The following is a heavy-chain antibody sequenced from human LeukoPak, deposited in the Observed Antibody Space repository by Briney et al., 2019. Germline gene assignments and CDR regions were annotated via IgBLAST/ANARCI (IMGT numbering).Heavy chain of an antibody. D-gene: IGHD3-16*01. CDR3: VTSLGIWYGMDV. CDR2: ISSNGVNT. CDR1: GFTFSSYA. J-gene: IGHJ6*02. V-gene: IGHV3-64D*06. Sequence: GGSLRLSCSASGFTFSSYAMHWGGQAPGKGLEYVSGISSNGVNTYYADSVKGRFTISRDNSKNTLYLQMTSLRTEDTAVYYCVTSLGIWYGMDVWGQGTTVTVSS.